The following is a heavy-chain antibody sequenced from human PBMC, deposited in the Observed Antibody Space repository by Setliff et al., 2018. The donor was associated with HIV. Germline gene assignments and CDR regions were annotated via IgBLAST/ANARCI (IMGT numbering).Heavy chain of an antibody. CDR1: GGSISSHY. CDR2: IYYTGTT. J-gene: IGHJ5*02. D-gene: IGHD3-10*01. V-gene: IGHV4-59*11. Sequence: SETLSLTCTVSGVSGGSISSHYWNWIRQPPGKGLEWIGYIYYTGTTKNNPSLKSRVTMSIDTSKNQFSLKLSSVTAADTAVYYCARGLWFGGCYWFDPWGQGTLVTVSS. CDR3: ARGLWFGGCYWFDP.